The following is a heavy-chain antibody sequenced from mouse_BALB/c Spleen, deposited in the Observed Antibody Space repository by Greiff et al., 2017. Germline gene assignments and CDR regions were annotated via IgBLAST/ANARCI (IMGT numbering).Heavy chain of an antibody. V-gene: IGHV5-6-5*01. D-gene: IGHD2-12*01. J-gene: IGHJ2*01. CDR3: ARNRDYSPFDY. CDR2: ISSGGST. CDR1: GFTFSSYA. Sequence: EVKLMESGGGLVKPGGSLKLSCAASGFTFSSYAMSWVRQTPEKRLEWVASISSGGSTYYPDSVKGRFTISRDNARNILYLQMSSLRSEDTAMYYCARNRDYSPFDYWGQGTTLTVSS.